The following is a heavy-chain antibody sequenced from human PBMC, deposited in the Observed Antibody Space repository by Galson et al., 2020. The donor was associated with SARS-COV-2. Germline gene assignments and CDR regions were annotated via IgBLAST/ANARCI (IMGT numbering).Heavy chain of an antibody. V-gene: IGHV3-7*04. D-gene: IGHD5-12*01. Sequence: QLGESLKISCAASGFTFKRYSLSWVRQAPGKGLEWVANIKEDDSEKKYVDSVRGRFTISRDNGKNSVYLQMDSLRVDDAAVYYCARDLYSGYDGAHFDLWGRGTLVTVSS. J-gene: IGHJ2*01. CDR3: ARDLYSGYDGAHFDL. CDR2: IKEDDSEK. CDR1: GFTFKRYS.